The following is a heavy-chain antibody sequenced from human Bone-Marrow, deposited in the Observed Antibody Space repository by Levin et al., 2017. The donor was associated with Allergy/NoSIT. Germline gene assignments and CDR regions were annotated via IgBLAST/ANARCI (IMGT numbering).Heavy chain of an antibody. CDR3: ARDLGIMQGFFDL. V-gene: IGHV4-59*01. CDR1: DGSFSDYY. J-gene: IGHJ2*01. Sequence: SETLSLTCTVSDGSFSDYYWSSLRQPPGKGLEWIGSVFYSGNTNSNPSLKSRVTISVDTSKNQFSLKVTSVTAADTAVYYCARDLGIMQGFFDLWGRGTLVTVSS. CDR2: VFYSGNT. D-gene: IGHD7-27*01.